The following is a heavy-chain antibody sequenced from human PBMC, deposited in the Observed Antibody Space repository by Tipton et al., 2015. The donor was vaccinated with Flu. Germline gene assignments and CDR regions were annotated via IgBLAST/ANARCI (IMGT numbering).Heavy chain of an antibody. CDR2: VFHTGDT. CDR3: ATFWSGSSPGY. D-gene: IGHD3-3*01. CDR1: GGSISSHY. V-gene: IGHV4-59*11. Sequence: TLSLTCTVSGGSISSHYWNWIRQSPGKGLEWIGYVFHTGDTTYSPSLKSRVTMSIHTSKNQFSLELNSVTAADTAVYYCATFWSGSSPGYWGQGALVTVSS. J-gene: IGHJ4*02.